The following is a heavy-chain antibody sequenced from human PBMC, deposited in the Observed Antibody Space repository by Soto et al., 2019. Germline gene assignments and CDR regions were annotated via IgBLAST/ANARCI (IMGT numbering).Heavy chain of an antibody. CDR2: IYSGGST. V-gene: IGHV3-53*01. D-gene: IGHD4-17*01. CDR1: GFTVSSNY. CDR3: ARDPDYGDYLDAFDI. J-gene: IGHJ3*02. Sequence: EVQLVESGGGLIQPGGSLRLSWAAPGFTVSSNYMSWVRRAPGKGRGWVSVIYSGGSTYYADSVKGRFTISRDNSKNTLYLQMNSLRAEDTAVYYCARDPDYGDYLDAFDIWGQGTMVTVSS.